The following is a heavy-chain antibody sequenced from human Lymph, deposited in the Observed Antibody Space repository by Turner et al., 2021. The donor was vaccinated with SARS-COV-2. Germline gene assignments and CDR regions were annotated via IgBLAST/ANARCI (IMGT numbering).Heavy chain of an antibody. CDR3: ARDLGPLAFDI. CDR1: AFTVSSNY. CDR2: IYIGGTT. V-gene: IGHV3-53*02. Sequence: EVQLVETGGGVPQPGGSLRLSCAASAFTVSSNYMSWVRQAPGKGLEWVSVIYIGGTTYYADSVKGRFTISRDNSKNTLYLQMNSLRAEDTAVYYCARDLGPLAFDIWGQGTMVTVSS. J-gene: IGHJ3*02.